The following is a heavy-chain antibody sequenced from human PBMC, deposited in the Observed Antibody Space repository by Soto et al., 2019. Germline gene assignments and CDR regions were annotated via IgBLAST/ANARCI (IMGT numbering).Heavy chain of an antibody. CDR2: ISAYNGNT. Sequence: GASVKVSCKASGGTFSSYAISWVRQAPGQGLEWMGWISAYNGNTNYAQKLQGRVTMTTDTSTSTAYMELRSLRSDDTAVYYCARDDYDILTGYHPYGYWGQGTLVTVSS. D-gene: IGHD3-9*01. CDR3: ARDDYDILTGYHPYGY. J-gene: IGHJ4*02. V-gene: IGHV1-18*01. CDR1: GGTFSSYA.